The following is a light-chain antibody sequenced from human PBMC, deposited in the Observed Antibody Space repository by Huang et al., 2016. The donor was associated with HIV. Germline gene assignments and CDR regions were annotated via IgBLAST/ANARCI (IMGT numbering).Light chain of an antibody. J-gene: IGKJ4*01. CDR3: QQYNNWPPLT. CDR2: GAS. CDR1: QSVSSN. Sequence: EIVMTQSPATLSVSPGKRVTLSGRASQSVSSNLAWYQQKPGHAPRLLIYGASTRAPDIPARFSSSGSGTEFTLTITSLQSEDFAVYYCQQYNNWPPLTFGGGTKVEIK. V-gene: IGKV3-15*01.